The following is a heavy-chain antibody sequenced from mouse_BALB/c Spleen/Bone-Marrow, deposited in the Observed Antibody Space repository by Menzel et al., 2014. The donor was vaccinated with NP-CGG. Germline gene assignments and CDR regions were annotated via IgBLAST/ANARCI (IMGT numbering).Heavy chain of an antibody. D-gene: IGHD2-1*01. CDR2: IYPGDGDT. CDR1: GYVFSTYW. CDR3: ARSGKGAMDY. V-gene: IGHV1-80*01. Sequence: VQLQQSGAELVRPGSSVKISCKASGYVFSTYWMNWVKQRPGQGLERIGQIYPGDGDTNYNGKFKDKVILTADKSSSTAHMQLSRLTSEDSAVYFCARSGKGAMDYWGQGTSVTVSS. J-gene: IGHJ4*01.